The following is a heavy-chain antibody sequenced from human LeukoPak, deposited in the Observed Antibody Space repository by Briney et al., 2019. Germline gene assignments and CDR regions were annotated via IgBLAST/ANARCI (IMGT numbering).Heavy chain of an antibody. V-gene: IGHV3-48*03. D-gene: IGHD3-3*01. CDR3: ARAFWSGPNLYYFDY. J-gene: IGHJ4*02. CDR1: GFTFSSYE. Sequence: GGSLRLSCAASGFTFSSYEMNWVRQAPGKGLEWVSYIGSSGSAISYAESVKGRFTISRDNAKNSLYLQVNSLRAEDAAVYYCARAFWSGPNLYYFDYWGQGTPVTVSS. CDR2: IGSSGSAI.